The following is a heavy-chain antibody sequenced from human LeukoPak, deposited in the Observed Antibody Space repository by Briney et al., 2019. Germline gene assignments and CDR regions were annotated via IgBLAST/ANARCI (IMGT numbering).Heavy chain of an antibody. J-gene: IGHJ6*03. CDR2: IKQDGSEK. V-gene: IGHV3-7*01. CDR3: ARNGALRYFGGDYYYYYMDV. Sequence: PGGSLRLSCAASGFTFSSYWMSWVRQAPGKGLEWVANIKQDGSEKYYVDSVRGRFTISRDNAKNSLYLQMNSLRAEDTAVYYCARNGALRYFGGDYYYYYMDVWAKGPRSPSP. D-gene: IGHD3-9*01. CDR1: GFTFSSYW.